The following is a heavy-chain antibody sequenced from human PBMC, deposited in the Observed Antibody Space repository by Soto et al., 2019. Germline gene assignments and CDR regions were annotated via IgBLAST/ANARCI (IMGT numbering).Heavy chain of an antibody. CDR1: GGSFSGYY. J-gene: IGHJ4*02. CDR3: ARVQWLTRSFDY. CDR2: INHSGST. V-gene: IGHV4-34*01. D-gene: IGHD6-19*01. Sequence: PSETLSLTCAVYGGSFSGYYWSWIRQPPGKGLEWIGEINHSGSTNYNPSLKSRVTISVDTSKNQFSLKLSSVTAADTAVYYCARVQWLTRSFDYWGQGTLVTVSS.